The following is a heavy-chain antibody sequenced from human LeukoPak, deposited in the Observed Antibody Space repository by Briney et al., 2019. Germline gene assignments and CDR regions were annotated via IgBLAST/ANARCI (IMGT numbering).Heavy chain of an antibody. CDR1: GGTFSSYA. D-gene: IGHD2-2*01. J-gene: IGHJ4*02. V-gene: IGHV1-18*01. Sequence: ASVKVSCKASGGTFSSYAISWVRQAPGQGLEWMGWISAYNGNTNYAQKLQGRVTMTTDTSTSTAYMELRSLRSDDTAVYYCARVDCSSTSCYRPDDYWGQGTLVTVSS. CDR3: ARVDCSSTSCYRPDDY. CDR2: ISAYNGNT.